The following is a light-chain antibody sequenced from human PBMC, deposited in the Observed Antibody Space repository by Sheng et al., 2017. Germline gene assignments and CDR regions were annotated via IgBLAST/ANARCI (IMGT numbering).Light chain of an antibody. J-gene: IGKJ4*01. V-gene: IGKV3-20*01. CDR2: GAS. Sequence: EIVLTQSPGTLSLSPGERATLSCRASQIVSSNFLAWYQQRPGQAPSLLIYGASSRATGIPDRFSGSGSGTDFTLTISRLEPEDFAVYFCQQYGSSPGTFGGGTKVEIK. CDR1: QIVSSNF. CDR3: QQYGSSPGT.